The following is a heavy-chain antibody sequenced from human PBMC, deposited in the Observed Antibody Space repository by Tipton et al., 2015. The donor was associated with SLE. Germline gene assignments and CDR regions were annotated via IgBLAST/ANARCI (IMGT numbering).Heavy chain of an antibody. CDR3: ARILDWASGGLDY. Sequence: TLSLTCTVSGASISSHYWSWIRQPPGKGLEWIGYIHQIGSTNSNPSLKSRVTISVDTSKNQFSLRLKTMTAADTAVYYCARILDWASGGLDYWGQGMLVTVSS. D-gene: IGHD3-9*01. CDR1: GASISSHY. J-gene: IGHJ4*02. CDR2: IHQIGST. V-gene: IGHV4-59*11.